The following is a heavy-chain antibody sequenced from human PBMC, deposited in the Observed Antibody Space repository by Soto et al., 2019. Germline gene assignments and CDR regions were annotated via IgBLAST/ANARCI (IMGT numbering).Heavy chain of an antibody. J-gene: IGHJ3*02. CDR1: GYTLTELS. Sequence: GASVKVSCKVSGYTLTELSMHWVRQAPGKGLEWMGGFDPEDGETIYVQKFQGRVTMTEDTSTDTAYMELSSLRSEDTAVYYCATIARYCSGGNCYFLNAFDIWGQGTTDTVSS. D-gene: IGHD2-15*01. V-gene: IGHV1-24*01. CDR2: FDPEDGET. CDR3: ATIARYCSGGNCYFLNAFDI.